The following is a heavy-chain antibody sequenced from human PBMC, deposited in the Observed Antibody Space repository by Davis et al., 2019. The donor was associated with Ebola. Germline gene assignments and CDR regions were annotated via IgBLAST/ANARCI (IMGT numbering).Heavy chain of an antibody. J-gene: IGHJ3*02. CDR3: ARLRAGYAFDI. CDR2: IHYSGST. V-gene: IGHV4-39*01. D-gene: IGHD2-15*01. CDR1: GDSISSNTYY. Sequence: PGGSLRPSCSVSGDSISSNTYYWGWVRQPPGKGLEWIATIHYSGSTYYNPSLKSRVTISVDTSKQFSLKLRSVTAADTAMYYCARLRAGYAFDIWGQGTMVTVSS.